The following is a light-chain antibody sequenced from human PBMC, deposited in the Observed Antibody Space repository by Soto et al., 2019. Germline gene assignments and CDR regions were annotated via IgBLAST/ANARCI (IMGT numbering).Light chain of an antibody. CDR1: QRFKIK. CDR3: KKYHKWPL. CDR2: GAS. V-gene: IGKV3-15*01. Sequence: IVVSHVLARLPVSLEERANLSCRASQRFKIKLAGYQQKPGQAPRPLIYGASTRATGIPARFNGSGSGTEFTLTINRLQSEDCAVYYCKKYHKWPLFGPGSNGDIK. J-gene: IGKJ3*01.